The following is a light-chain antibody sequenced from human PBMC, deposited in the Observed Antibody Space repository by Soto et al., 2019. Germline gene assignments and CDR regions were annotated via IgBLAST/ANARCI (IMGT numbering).Light chain of an antibody. CDR2: HAS. CDR1: QSVSSD. CDR3: QQRSNWLWT. V-gene: IGKV3-15*01. J-gene: IGKJ1*01. Sequence: EIVLTQSPATVSVSPGERATLSCRASQSVSSDLVWYQQKPGQAPRLLIFHASTRATGIPARFSGSGSGTDFTLSISSLQSEDFAVYYCQQRSNWLWTFGQGTKVDIK.